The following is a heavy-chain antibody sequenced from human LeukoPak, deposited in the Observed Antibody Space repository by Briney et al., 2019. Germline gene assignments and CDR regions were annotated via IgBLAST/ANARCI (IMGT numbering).Heavy chain of an antibody. V-gene: IGHV1-24*01. Sequence: ASVKVSCKVSGYTLTELSMHWVRQAPGKGLEWMGGFDPEDGETIYAQKFQGGVTMTEDTSTDTAYMELSSLRSEDTAVYYCAMGYSSGWYYFDYWGQGTLVTVSS. CDR2: FDPEDGET. CDR1: GYTLTELS. CDR3: AMGYSSGWYYFDY. D-gene: IGHD6-19*01. J-gene: IGHJ4*02.